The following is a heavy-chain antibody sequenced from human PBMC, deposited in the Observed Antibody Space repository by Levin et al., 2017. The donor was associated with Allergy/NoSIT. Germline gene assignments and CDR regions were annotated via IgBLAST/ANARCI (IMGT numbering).Heavy chain of an antibody. Sequence: KAGGSLRLSCTVSGGSVSGGSLYWNWIRQPPGKGLEWIGYIYYSGSTSYNPSLKSRVTISVDTSKNQFSLRLNSVTAADTAVYFCASGATVRGGNDAFDIWGQGTMVTVSS. CDR3: ASGATVRGGNDAFDI. V-gene: IGHV4-61*01. D-gene: IGHD1-26*01. CDR2: IYYSGST. J-gene: IGHJ3*02. CDR1: GGSVSGGSLY.